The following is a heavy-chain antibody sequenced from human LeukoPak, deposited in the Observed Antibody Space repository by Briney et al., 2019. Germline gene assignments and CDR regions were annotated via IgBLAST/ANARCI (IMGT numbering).Heavy chain of an antibody. D-gene: IGHD5-12*01. Sequence: ASVKVSCKASGYTFTSYGISWVRQAPGQGLEWMGWINPNSGGTNYAQKFQGRVTMTRDTPISTAYMELSRLRSDDTAVYYCARGVQGYSGYDLDYWGQGTLVTVSS. V-gene: IGHV1-2*02. J-gene: IGHJ4*02. CDR1: GYTFTSYG. CDR3: ARGVQGYSGYDLDY. CDR2: INPNSGGT.